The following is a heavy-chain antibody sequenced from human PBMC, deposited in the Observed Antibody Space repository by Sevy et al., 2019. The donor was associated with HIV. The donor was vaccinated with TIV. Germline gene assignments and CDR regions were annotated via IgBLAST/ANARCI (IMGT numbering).Heavy chain of an antibody. D-gene: IGHD3-22*01. J-gene: IGHJ3*02. V-gene: IGHV1-69*13. CDR2: IIPIFGTA. CDR3: AREYHYYDSSGYYGDAFDT. CDR1: GGTFSSYA. Sequence: VKVSCKASGGTFSSYAISWVRQAPGQGLEWMGGIIPIFGTANYAQKFQGRVTITADESTSTAYMELSSLRSEDTAVYYCAREYHYYDSSGYYGDAFDTWGQRTMVTVSS.